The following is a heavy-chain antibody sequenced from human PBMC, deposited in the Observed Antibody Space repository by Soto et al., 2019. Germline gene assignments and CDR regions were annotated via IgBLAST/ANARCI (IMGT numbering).Heavy chain of an antibody. V-gene: IGHV4-34*01. CDR3: ARVAGYSSGWYYYYYGMDV. CDR1: GGSVNGYY. Sequence: SETLSLTYAVYGGSVNGYYWSWIRQPPGKGLEWIGEINHSGSTNYNPSLKSRVTISVDTSKNQFSLKLSSVTAADTAVYYCARVAGYSSGWYYYYYGMDVWGQGTTVTVSS. CDR2: INHSGST. D-gene: IGHD6-19*01. J-gene: IGHJ6*02.